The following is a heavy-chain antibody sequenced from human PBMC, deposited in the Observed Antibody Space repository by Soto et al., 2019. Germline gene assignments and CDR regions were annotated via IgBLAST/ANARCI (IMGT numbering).Heavy chain of an antibody. J-gene: IGHJ5*02. CDR3: AREVSIFGVVIMDWFDP. CDR1: GFTFSSYW. CDR2: INSDGSST. Sequence: GGSLRLSCAASGFTFSSYWMHWVRQAPGKGLVWVSRINSDGSSTSYADSVKGRFTISRDNAKNTLYLQMNSLRAEDTAVYYCAREVSIFGVVIMDWFDPWGQGTLVTVSS. V-gene: IGHV3-74*01. D-gene: IGHD3-3*01.